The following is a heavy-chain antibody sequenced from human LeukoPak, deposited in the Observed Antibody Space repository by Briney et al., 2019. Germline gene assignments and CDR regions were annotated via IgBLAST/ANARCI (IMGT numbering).Heavy chain of an antibody. Sequence: GRSLRLSCAASGFTLRNYWMHWVRQAPGKGLVWVSRINVDGSRTNYADSVKGRFTISRDNAKNTLYLQMNSLRAEDTAVYYCASTSGTYQFDPWGQGTLVTVSS. CDR1: GFTLRNYW. CDR2: INVDGSRT. J-gene: IGHJ5*02. D-gene: IGHD1-26*01. V-gene: IGHV3-74*01. CDR3: ASTSGTYQFDP.